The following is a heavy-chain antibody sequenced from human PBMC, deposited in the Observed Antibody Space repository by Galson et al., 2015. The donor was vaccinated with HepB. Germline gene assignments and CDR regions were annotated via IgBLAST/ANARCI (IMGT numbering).Heavy chain of an antibody. CDR1: GYTFTSYY. V-gene: IGHV1-46*03. J-gene: IGHJ3*02. D-gene: IGHD1-26*01. Sequence: SVTVSCKASGYTFTSYYMHWVRQGPGQGLEWMGIINPSGGSTSYAQKFQGRVTMTRDTSTSTVYMELSSLRSEDTAVYYCASTIVGATGGGAFDIWGQGTMVTVSS. CDR3: ASTIVGATGGGAFDI. CDR2: INPSGGST.